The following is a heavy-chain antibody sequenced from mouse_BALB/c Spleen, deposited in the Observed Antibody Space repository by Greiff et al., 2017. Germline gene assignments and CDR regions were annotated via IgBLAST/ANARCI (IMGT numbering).Heavy chain of an antibody. CDR1: GYTFTTYP. Sequence: QVQLKESGAELVKPGASVKMSCKAFGYTFTTYPIKWMKQNHGKSLEWIGNFHPYNDDTKYTGKFKGKAKLTVETSSSTVYLELSRLTSDDSVVYYCARGNTTRYPYYYAMDYGGQGTAGTVS. CDR3: ARGNTTRYPYYYAMDY. CDR2: FHPYNDDT. D-gene: IGHD2-12*01. V-gene: IGHV1-47*01. J-gene: IGHJ4*01.